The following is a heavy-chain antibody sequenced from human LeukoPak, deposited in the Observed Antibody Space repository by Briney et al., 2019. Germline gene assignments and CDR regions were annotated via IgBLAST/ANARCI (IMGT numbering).Heavy chain of an antibody. CDR1: GGSISSSSYY. CDR2: IYRGST. CDR3: ARHAAISAAGTAPFDS. D-gene: IGHD6-13*01. J-gene: IGHJ4*02. Sequence: PSETLSLTCTVSGGSISSSSYYWSWIRQSPGKGLDWIGYIYRGSTNYNPSLKSRVTISVDTSKNQVSLKLTSATATDTAVYYCARHAAISAAGTAPFDSWGQGTLVTVSS. V-gene: IGHV4-61*05.